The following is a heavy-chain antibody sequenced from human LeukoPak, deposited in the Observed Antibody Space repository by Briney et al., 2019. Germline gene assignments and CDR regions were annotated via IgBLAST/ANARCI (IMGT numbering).Heavy chain of an antibody. Sequence: SETLSLTCTVSGASVSSSYWSWIRQPPGKGLEWIGYIHYSGSTNYHPSLKSRVTLSVDTSKNQFSLNLSSVTAADSAVYYCARGYYDSSGSSNTFDIWGQGTTVIVSS. V-gene: IGHV4-59*02. CDR3: ARGYYDSSGSSNTFDI. J-gene: IGHJ3*02. CDR1: GASVSSSY. CDR2: IHYSGST. D-gene: IGHD3-22*01.